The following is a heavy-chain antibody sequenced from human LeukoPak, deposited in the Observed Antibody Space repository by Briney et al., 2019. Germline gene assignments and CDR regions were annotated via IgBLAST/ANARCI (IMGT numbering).Heavy chain of an antibody. V-gene: IGHV3-64*01. Sequence: GGSLRLSCAASGFTFSNYAMHWVRQAPGKGLEYVSAISSNGVSTNYANFVKGGFTISRDNSKNTLFLQMGSLRAEDMAVYFCARRPDSGSYYVDYWGQGTLVTVSS. D-gene: IGHD1-26*01. J-gene: IGHJ4*02. CDR2: ISSNGVST. CDR1: GFTFSNYA. CDR3: ARRPDSGSYYVDY.